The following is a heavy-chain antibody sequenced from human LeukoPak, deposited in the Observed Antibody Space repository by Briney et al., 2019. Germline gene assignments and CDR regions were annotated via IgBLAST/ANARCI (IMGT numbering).Heavy chain of an antibody. V-gene: IGHV4-34*01. Sequence: SETLSLTCAVYGGSFSGYYWSWIRQPPGKGLEWIGEINHSGSTNYNPSLKSRVTISVDTSKNQFSLKLSSVTAADTAVYYCARDRSQWLAVYFDYWGQGTLVTVSS. J-gene: IGHJ4*02. CDR2: INHSGST. CDR1: GGSFSGYY. CDR3: ARDRSQWLAVYFDY. D-gene: IGHD6-19*01.